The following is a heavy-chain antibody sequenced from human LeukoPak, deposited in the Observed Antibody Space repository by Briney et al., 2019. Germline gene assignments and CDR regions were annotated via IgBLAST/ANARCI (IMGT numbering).Heavy chain of an antibody. V-gene: IGHV4-34*01. D-gene: IGHD2-2*02. CDR2: INHSGST. Sequence: SETLSLTCAVYGGSFSGYYWSWIRQPPGKGLEWIGEINHSGSTNYNPSLKSRVTISVDTSKNQFSLKLSSVIAADTAVYYCATGYCSSTSCYTPLDYWGQGTLVTVSS. J-gene: IGHJ4*02. CDR1: GGSFSGYY. CDR3: ATGYCSSTSCYTPLDY.